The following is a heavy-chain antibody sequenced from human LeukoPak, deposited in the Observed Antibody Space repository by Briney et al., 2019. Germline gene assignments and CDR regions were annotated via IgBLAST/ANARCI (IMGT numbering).Heavy chain of an antibody. J-gene: IGHJ6*02. CDR3: ARERVEGNGAGSYYHYGMDV. V-gene: IGHV4-59*11. Sequence: SETLSLTCTVSGGSISSQYWTWIRQPPGKGLEWMGFMSYSGNTSYTPSRNSRGTISIDTSKNQFSLKLTSVASADTAVYYCARERVEGNGAGSYYHYGMDVWGQGTTVTVSS. D-gene: IGHD3-10*01. CDR2: MSYSGNT. CDR1: GGSISSQY.